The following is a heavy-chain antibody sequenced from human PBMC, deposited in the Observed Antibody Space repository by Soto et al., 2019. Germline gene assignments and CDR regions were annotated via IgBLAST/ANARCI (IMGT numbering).Heavy chain of an antibody. V-gene: IGHV3-48*02. J-gene: IGHJ4*02. D-gene: IGHD4-17*01. CDR2: ISSSSSTI. CDR1: GFTFSIYS. Sequence: EVQLVESGGGLVQPGGSLRLSCAASGFTFSIYSMNWVRQAPGKGLEWVSYISSSSSTIYYADSVKGRFTICRVNTKNSLHLQMNSLRDEDTAVYYCLRGVRYGGTRVSDYGVQGTLVTVFS. CDR3: LRGVRYGGTRVSDY.